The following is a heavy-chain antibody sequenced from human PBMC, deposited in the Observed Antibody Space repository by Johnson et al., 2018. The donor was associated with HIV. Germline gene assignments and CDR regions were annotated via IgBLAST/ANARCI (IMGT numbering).Heavy chain of an antibody. CDR1: DFTVGSIY. D-gene: IGHD6-6*01. CDR3: AREVGSWYSSSSGAFDI. J-gene: IGHJ3*02. Sequence: EKLVESGGGLVQPGGSLRLSCAASDFTVGSIYMSWVRQAPGKGLEWVSLIYSGGSSYYADSVKGRFTISRDNSKNTLYLQMNSLRAGDTAVYYCAREVGSWYSSSSGAFDIWGQGTMVTVSS. CDR2: IYSGGSS. V-gene: IGHV3-66*01.